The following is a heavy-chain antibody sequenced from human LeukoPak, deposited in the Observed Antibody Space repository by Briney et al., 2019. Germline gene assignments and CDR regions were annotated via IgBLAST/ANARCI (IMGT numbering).Heavy chain of an antibody. CDR1: GYTFTGYY. CDR2: INPNSGGT. CDR3: ARDNGYYDSSVNY. D-gene: IGHD3-22*01. Sequence: ASVKVSCKASGYTFTGYYMHWVRQAPGQGLEWMGWINPNSGGTNYAQKFQGRVTMTRDTSISTAYMELSRLRSDDTAVYYCARDNGYYDSSVNYXXQGTLVTVS. V-gene: IGHV1-2*02. J-gene: IGHJ4*02.